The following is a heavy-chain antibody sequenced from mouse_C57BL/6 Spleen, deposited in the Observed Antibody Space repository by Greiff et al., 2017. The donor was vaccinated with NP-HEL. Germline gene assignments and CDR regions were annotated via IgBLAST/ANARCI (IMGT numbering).Heavy chain of an antibody. Sequence: EVNLVESGGGLVKPGGSLKLSCAASGFTFSSYAMSWVRQTPEKRLEWVATISDGGSYTYYPDNVKGRFTISRDNAKNNLYLQMSHLKSEDTAMYYCARALYYYGSSYFDYWGQGTTLTVSS. CDR3: ARALYYYGSSYFDY. CDR1: GFTFSSYA. V-gene: IGHV5-4*03. D-gene: IGHD1-1*01. CDR2: ISDGGSYT. J-gene: IGHJ2*01.